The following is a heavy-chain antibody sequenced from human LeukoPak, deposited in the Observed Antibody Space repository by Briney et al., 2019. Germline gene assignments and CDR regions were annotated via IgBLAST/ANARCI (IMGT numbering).Heavy chain of an antibody. V-gene: IGHV3-23*01. J-gene: IGHJ4*02. CDR3: AKAMRYYYDSSGYYLDY. Sequence: GGSLRLSCAASGFTFSSYAMNWVRQAPGKGLEWVSAISGSGGSTYYADSVKGRFTISRDNSKNTLYLQMNSLRAEDTAVYYCAKAMRYYYDSSGYYLDYWGQGTLVTVSS. D-gene: IGHD3-22*01. CDR2: ISGSGGST. CDR1: GFTFSSYA.